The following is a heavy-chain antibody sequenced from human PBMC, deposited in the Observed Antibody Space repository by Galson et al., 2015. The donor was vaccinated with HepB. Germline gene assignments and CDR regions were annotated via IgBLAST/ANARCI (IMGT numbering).Heavy chain of an antibody. J-gene: IGHJ5*02. CDR3: ARESYYDSSGYYLNWFDP. D-gene: IGHD3-22*01. CDR2: INTNTGNP. CDR1: GYTFASYA. V-gene: IGHV7-4-1*02. Sequence: SVKVSCKASGYTFASYAMNWVRQAPGQGLEWMGWINTNTGNPTYAQGFTGRFVFSLDTSVSTAYLQISSLKAEDTAVYYCARESYYDSSGYYLNWFDPWGQGTLVTVSS.